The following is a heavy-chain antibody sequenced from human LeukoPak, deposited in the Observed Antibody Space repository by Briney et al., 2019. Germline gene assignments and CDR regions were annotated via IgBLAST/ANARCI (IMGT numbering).Heavy chain of an antibody. CDR3: AKDDYGDYARAIDI. CDR2: ISYDGSNK. V-gene: IGHV3-30*18. Sequence: PGGSLRLSCAASGFTFSSYGMHWVRQAPGKGLEWVAVISYDGSNKYCADSVKGRFTISRDNSKNTLYLQMNSLRAEDTAVYYCAKDDYGDYARAIDIWGQGTMVTVSS. J-gene: IGHJ3*02. D-gene: IGHD4-17*01. CDR1: GFTFSSYG.